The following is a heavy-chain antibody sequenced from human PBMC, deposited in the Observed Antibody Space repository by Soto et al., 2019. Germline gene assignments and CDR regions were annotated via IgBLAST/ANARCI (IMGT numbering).Heavy chain of an antibody. CDR2: ISSSSSTI. CDR1: GFTFSTYS. CDR3: AREAMGIWYDFDY. V-gene: IGHV3-48*02. Sequence: EVQLVESGGGLVQPGGSLRLSCAASGFTFSTYSMNWVRQAPGKGLEWVSYISSSSSTIYYADSVKGRFTISRDNAKNSLYLQMNSLRDEDTAVYYCAREAMGIWYDFDYWGQGTLVTVSS. D-gene: IGHD2-8*01. J-gene: IGHJ4*02.